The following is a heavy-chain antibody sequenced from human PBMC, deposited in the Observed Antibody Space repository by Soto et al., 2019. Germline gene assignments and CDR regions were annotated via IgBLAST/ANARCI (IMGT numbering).Heavy chain of an antibody. CDR2: VSSSSGGTI. J-gene: IGHJ3*02. Sequence: QVQLVESGGGLVKPGGSLRLSCAASGFTFSDYYMNWVRQAPGKGLAWVSYVSSSSGGTIYYAASVKGRFTISRDNAKKSRYQQMDRLGAEDTAVYYCARDQEGRGDMSGYYVADAFDIWGQGTMVTVSS. V-gene: IGHV3-11*01. CDR3: ARDQEGRGDMSGYYVADAFDI. D-gene: IGHD3-3*01. CDR1: GFTFSDYY.